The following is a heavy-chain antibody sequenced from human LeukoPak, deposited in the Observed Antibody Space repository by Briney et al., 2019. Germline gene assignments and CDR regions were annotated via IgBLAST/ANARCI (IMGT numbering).Heavy chain of an antibody. CDR3: AKQSPYGGRFGVDDD. CDR2: INTDSGSI. V-gene: IGHV3-23*01. J-gene: IGHJ4*02. Sequence: GGSLRLSCAASGFTFSNYAMSWVRQAPGKGPEWVSAINTDSGSIYYTDSVKGRFTTSRDNSKNTLYLQMNDLRPEDTAVYSCAKQSPYGGRFGVDDDWGRGTLVTVSS. CDR1: GFTFSNYA. D-gene: IGHD1-26*01.